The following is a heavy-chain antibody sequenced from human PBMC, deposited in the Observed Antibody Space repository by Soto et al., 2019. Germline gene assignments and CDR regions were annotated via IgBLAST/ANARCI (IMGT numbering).Heavy chain of an antibody. CDR1: GGSISSGDYY. D-gene: IGHD5-18*01. V-gene: IGHV4-30-4*01. Sequence: SETLSLTCTVSGGSISSGDYYWSWIRQPPGKGLEWIGYIYYSGSTYYNPSLKSRVTISVDTSKNQFSLKLSSVTAADTAVYYCARDHPHSYGIYYFDYWGQGTLVTVSS. J-gene: IGHJ4*02. CDR3: ARDHPHSYGIYYFDY. CDR2: IYYSGST.